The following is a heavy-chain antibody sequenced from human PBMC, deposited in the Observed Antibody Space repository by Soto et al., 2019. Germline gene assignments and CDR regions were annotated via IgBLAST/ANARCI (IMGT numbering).Heavy chain of an antibody. V-gene: IGHV4-4*07. J-gene: IGHJ4*02. CDR3: ARGSLAPDY. CDR2: IYTSGST. CDR1: GASPNNYY. D-gene: IGHD1-26*01. Sequence: SETLSLTCTVSGASPNNYYWSWARQPAGKGLEWVGRIYTSGSTNYNPSLESRVTMSVDTSKNQFSLKLSSVTAADTAVHYCARGSLAPDYWGQGTLVTVSS.